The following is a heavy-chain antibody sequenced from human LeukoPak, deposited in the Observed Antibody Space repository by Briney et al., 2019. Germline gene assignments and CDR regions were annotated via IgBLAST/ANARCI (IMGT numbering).Heavy chain of an antibody. CDR1: GGSISSTSYY. CDR3: ASLDYYYYYMDV. V-gene: IGHV4-39*07. Sequence: PSETLSVTCTVSGGSISSTSYYWGWIRQPPGKGLEWIAGVYYSGSTYYNPSLKSRVTISVDTSKNQFSLKLSSVTAADTAVYFCASLDYYYYYMDVWGKGTTVTVSS. J-gene: IGHJ6*03. CDR2: VYYSGST.